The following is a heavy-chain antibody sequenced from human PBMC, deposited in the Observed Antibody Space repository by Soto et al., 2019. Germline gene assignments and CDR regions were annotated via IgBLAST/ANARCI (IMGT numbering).Heavy chain of an antibody. CDR1: GFTFSIYA. CDR2: ITGSGSST. V-gene: IGHV3-23*01. D-gene: IGHD2-15*01. CDR3: AKVKDIVGGYLDY. Sequence: EVQLLESGGGLVQPGGSLRLSCAASGFTFSIYAMSCVRQAPGKGLEGVSAITGSGSSTYYADSLKGRSTISRDNSKNTLYLQMNSLRVEDTAVYYCAKVKDIVGGYLDYWGQGTMVTVSS. J-gene: IGHJ4*02.